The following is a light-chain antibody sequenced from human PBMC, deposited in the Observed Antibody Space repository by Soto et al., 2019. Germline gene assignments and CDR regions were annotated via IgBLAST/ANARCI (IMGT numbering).Light chain of an antibody. Sequence: QSALTQPRSVYGSPGQSVTISCTGTSSDVGAYKYVSWYQQPPGKAPKLVVYDVSKRPSGVPNRFSGSKSDSTASLTISGLQAEDEADYYCSSYAGSYTVVFGGGTKVTVL. CDR3: SSYAGSYTVV. J-gene: IGLJ3*02. CDR2: DVS. CDR1: SSDVGAYKY. V-gene: IGLV2-11*01.